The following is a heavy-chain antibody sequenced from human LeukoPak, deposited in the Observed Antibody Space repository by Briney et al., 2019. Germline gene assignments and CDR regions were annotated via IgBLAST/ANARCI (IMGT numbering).Heavy chain of an antibody. V-gene: IGHV3-53*01. CDR1: GLTVSNNY. CDR3: ARNVGY. J-gene: IGHJ4*02. CDR2: IYSGGST. Sequence: PGGSLRLSCAVSGLTVSNNYIGWVRQAPGKGLEWVSVIYSGGSTYYADSVKGRFTISRDNSKNTVYLQMNSLRDEDTAVYYCARNVGYWGQGTLVTVSS. D-gene: IGHD1-26*01.